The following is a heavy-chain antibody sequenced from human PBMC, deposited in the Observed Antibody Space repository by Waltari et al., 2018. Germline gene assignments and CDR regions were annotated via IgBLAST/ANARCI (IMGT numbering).Heavy chain of an antibody. Sequence: QVQLVQSGAEVKKPGASVKVSCKASGFTFTSYAMTWVRQAPGQRLEWMGWINAGNGNTKYSQKFQGRVTITRDTSASTAYMELSSLRSEDTAVYYCARRGYSYGQYYFDYWGQGTLVTVSS. CDR2: INAGNGNT. CDR3: ARRGYSYGQYYFDY. V-gene: IGHV1-3*01. CDR1: GFTFTSYA. D-gene: IGHD5-18*01. J-gene: IGHJ4*02.